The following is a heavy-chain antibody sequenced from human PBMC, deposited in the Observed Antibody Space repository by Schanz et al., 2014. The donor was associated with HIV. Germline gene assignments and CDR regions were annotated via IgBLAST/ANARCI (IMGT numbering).Heavy chain of an antibody. CDR2: IIPIFGTR. CDR1: GYTFSNLD. CDR3: ARGVPVVDLLDYHGLDV. V-gene: IGHV1-69*06. D-gene: IGHD2-2*01. Sequence: QVQLVQSGAEVKNPGASVKVSCKASGYTFSNLDINWVRQAPGQGLEWMGGIIPIFGTRNYAQKFQVRVTFTADKFTGTAYMELSSLRSEDTAVYYCARGVPVVDLLDYHGLDVWGQGTTVTVSS. J-gene: IGHJ6*02.